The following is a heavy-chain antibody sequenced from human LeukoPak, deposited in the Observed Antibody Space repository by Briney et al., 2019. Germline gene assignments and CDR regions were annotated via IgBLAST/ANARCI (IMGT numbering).Heavy chain of an antibody. J-gene: IGHJ4*02. V-gene: IGHV1-46*01. D-gene: IGHD3-3*01. CDR1: GYTFTSYY. Sequence: APVKVSCKASGYTFTSYYMHWVRQAPGQGLEWMGIINPSGGSTSYAQKFQGRVTMTRDTSTSTVYMELSSLRSEDTAVYYCARAFSYDFWSGYSHFDYWGQGTLVTVSS. CDR3: ARAFSYDFWSGYSHFDY. CDR2: INPSGGST.